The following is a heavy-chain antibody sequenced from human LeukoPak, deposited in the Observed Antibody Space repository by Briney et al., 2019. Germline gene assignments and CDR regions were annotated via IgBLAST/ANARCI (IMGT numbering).Heavy chain of an antibody. Sequence: SETLSLTCTVTGDSISSYYWSWIRQPPGKGLEWIGYIYYSGSTNYNPSLKSRVTISVDTSKNQFSLKLSSVTAADTAVYYCARGVVIAPQTFDYWGQGTLVTVSS. V-gene: IGHV4-59*01. CDR3: ARGVVIAPQTFDY. CDR2: IYYSGST. J-gene: IGHJ4*02. CDR1: GDSISSYY. D-gene: IGHD2-21*01.